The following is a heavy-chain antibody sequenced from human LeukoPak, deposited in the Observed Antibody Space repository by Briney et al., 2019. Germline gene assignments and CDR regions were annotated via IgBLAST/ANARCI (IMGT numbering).Heavy chain of an antibody. CDR1: GGTFTNYA. J-gene: IGHJ4*02. V-gene: IGHV1-69*05. D-gene: IGHD3-3*01. CDR3: ARDTYYDFWSGYSAMYYFDY. Sequence: GASVKVSCKASGGTFTNYAFNWVRQAPGQGLEWMGRIIPIFGTANYAQKFQGRVTITTDESTSTAYMELSSLRSEDTAVYYCARDTYYDFWSGYSAMYYFDYWGQGTLVTVSS. CDR2: IIPIFGTA.